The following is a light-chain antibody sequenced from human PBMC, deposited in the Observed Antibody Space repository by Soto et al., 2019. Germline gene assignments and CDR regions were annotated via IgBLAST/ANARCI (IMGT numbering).Light chain of an antibody. CDR1: QSVSNN. CDR3: QQYNNWPRGT. J-gene: IGKJ1*01. CDR2: GAS. Sequence: IVMTQSPASLSVSPGEGATLSCRASQSVSNNLAWYQQKPGQAPRLLIYGASTRASGIPARFSGSGSGTDFSLTISSLQSEDFAVYYCQQYNNWPRGTLGQRTKVEIK. V-gene: IGKV3-15*01.